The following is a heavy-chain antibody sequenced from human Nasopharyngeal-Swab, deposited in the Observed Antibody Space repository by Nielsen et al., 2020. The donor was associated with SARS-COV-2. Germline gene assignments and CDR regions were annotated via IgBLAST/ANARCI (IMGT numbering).Heavy chain of an antibody. V-gene: IGHV3-21*01. D-gene: IGHD6-19*01. J-gene: IGHJ3*02. Sequence: ETLSLTCAASGFTFSSYSMNWVRQAPGKGLEWVSSISSSSSYIYYADSVKGRFTISRDNAKNSLYLQMNSLRAEDTAVYYCARVRSLAGHDAFDIWGQGTMVTVSS. CDR2: ISSSSSYI. CDR3: ARVRSLAGHDAFDI. CDR1: GFTFSSYS.